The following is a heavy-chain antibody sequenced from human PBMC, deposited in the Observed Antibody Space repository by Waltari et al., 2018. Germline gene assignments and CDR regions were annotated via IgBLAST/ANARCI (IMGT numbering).Heavy chain of an antibody. V-gene: IGHV4-61*02. J-gene: IGHJ4*02. CDR3: AKSASCDVDPSCDVVAN. Sequence: QVQLQESGPGLVEPSQTLALTCSVSDDSISAGNYYWGWIRQPAGKGLEWIGRFHSRGNTEYSPSLNSRVTISRDTSNNRFSLKLTSVTATDTAVYYCAKSASCDVDPSCDVVANWGQGTLVTVSA. CDR2: FHSRGNT. CDR1: DDSISAGNYY. D-gene: IGHD2-2*01.